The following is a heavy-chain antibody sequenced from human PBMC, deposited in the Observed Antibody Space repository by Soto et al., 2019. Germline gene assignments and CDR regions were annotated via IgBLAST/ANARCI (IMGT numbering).Heavy chain of an antibody. CDR1: GGTFSSYA. D-gene: IGHD3-10*01. Sequence: SVKVSCKASGGTFSSYAISWVRQAPGQGLEWMGGIIPIFGTANYAQKFQGRVTITADKSTSTAYMELSSLRSEDTAVYYCAAYGSGSFTFDYWGQGTLVTVYS. V-gene: IGHV1-69*06. CDR2: IIPIFGTA. J-gene: IGHJ4*02. CDR3: AAYGSGSFTFDY.